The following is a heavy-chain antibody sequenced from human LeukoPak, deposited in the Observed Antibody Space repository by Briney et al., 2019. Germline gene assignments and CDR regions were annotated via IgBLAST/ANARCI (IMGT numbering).Heavy chain of an antibody. Sequence: GGSLRLSCAASGYSLNNHDINWVRQAPGKGLEWVANIKQDGSEKNYVDSVKGRFTISRDNAENSLFLQMNSLRVEDTAVYYCAREWQGGIAAAGTRIEGDYWGQGTLVAVSS. CDR3: AREWQGGIAAAGTRIEGDY. J-gene: IGHJ4*02. CDR1: GYSLNNHD. V-gene: IGHV3-7*01. CDR2: IKQDGSEK. D-gene: IGHD6-13*01.